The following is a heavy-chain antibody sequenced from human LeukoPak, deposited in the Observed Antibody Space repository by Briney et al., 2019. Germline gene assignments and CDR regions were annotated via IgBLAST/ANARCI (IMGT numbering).Heavy chain of an antibody. CDR2: INHSGST. J-gene: IGHJ4*02. V-gene: IGHV4-34*01. D-gene: IGHD3-10*01. Sequence: SETLSLTCAVYGGSFSGYYWSWIRQPPGKGLEWIGEINHSGSTNYNPSLKSRVTISVDTSKNQFSLKLSSVTAADTAVYYCASQTYGSGSYPNWGQGTLVTVSS. CDR1: GGSFSGYY. CDR3: ASQTYGSGSYPN.